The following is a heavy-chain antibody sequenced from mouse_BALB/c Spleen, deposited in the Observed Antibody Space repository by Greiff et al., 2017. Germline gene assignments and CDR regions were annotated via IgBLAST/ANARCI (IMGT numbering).Heavy chain of an antibody. V-gene: IGHV1-69*02. CDR1: GYTFTSYW. J-gene: IGHJ1*01. Sequence: QVQLQQPGAELVKPGASVELSCKASGYTFTSYWMHWVKQRPGQGLEWIGEIDPSDSYTNYNQKFKGKATLTVDKSSSTAYMQLSSLTSEDSAVYYCARWLPPDRYFDVWGAGTTVTVSS. CDR3: ARWLPPDRYFDV. D-gene: IGHD2-2*01. CDR2: IDPSDSYT.